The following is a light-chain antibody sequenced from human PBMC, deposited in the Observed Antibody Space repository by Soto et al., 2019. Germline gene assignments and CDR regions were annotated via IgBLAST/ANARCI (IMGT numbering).Light chain of an antibody. CDR3: QQSYTTPIT. CDR1: QRISNY. J-gene: IGKJ5*01. CDR2: AAS. Sequence: DIQMTESPSSLSASVGDRVTITCRASQRISNYLNWYQQKPGKAPELLIFAASSLQSGVPLKFSGSGSGTDFSLTISSLLPEDFATYYCQQSYTTPITFGQGTRLEIK. V-gene: IGKV1-39*01.